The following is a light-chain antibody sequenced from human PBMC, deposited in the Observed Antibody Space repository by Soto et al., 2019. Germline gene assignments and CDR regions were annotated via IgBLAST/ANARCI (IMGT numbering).Light chain of an antibody. Sequence: QSALTQPPPVSGSPGQSSTISGTGTSSDVGNYNRVCWYQHHPGKAPKLMIFEVTNRPSGISDRFTGFKSGSTAYLTISELQPDDEADYFCISFTPSSSTHWVFGGGSKVTVL. CDR3: ISFTPSSSTHWV. V-gene: IGLV2-14*01. J-gene: IGLJ3*02. CDR1: SSDVGNYNR. CDR2: EVT.